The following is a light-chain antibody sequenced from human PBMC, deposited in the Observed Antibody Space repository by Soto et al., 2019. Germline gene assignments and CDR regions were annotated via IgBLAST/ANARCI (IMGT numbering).Light chain of an antibody. Sequence: DFVMTQAPDSLAVSLGERATINCKSSQSVLYNSNNKNHLGWFQQKPGHPPKLLIYGASFRPSGVPDRFSGRGCGTDFTLTMSSLQAEDVAVYYCQQYYSIPFTFGQGTKLEI. V-gene: IGKV4-1*01. J-gene: IGKJ2*01. CDR1: QSVLYNSNNKNH. CDR2: GAS. CDR3: QQYYSIPFT.